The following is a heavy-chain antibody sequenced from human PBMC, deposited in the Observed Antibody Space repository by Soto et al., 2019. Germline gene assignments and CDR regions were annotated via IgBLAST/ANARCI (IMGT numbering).Heavy chain of an antibody. Sequence: GGSLRLSCAASGFTFSNAWMSWVRQAPGKGLEWVGRIKSKTDGGTTDYAAPVKGRFTISRDDSKNTLYLQMNSLKTEDTAVYYCTTPLNSSSWYSQHQYYYYMDVWGKGTTVTVSS. D-gene: IGHD6-13*01. CDR2: IKSKTDGGTT. J-gene: IGHJ6*03. CDR1: GFTFSNAW. V-gene: IGHV3-15*01. CDR3: TTPLNSSSWYSQHQYYYYMDV.